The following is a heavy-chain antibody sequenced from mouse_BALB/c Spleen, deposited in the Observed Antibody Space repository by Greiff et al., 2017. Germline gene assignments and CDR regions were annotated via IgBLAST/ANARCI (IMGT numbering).Heavy chain of an antibody. CDR3: ARQNYGSSYYYAMDY. Sequence: EVKVVESGGGLVKLGGSLKLSCAASGFTFSSYYMSWVRQTPEKRLELVAAINSNGGSTYYPDTVKGRFTISRDNAKNTLYLQMSSLKSEDTALYYCARQNYGSSYYYAMDYWGQGTSVTVSS. CDR2: INSNGGST. V-gene: IGHV5-6-2*01. CDR1: GFTFSSYY. J-gene: IGHJ4*01. D-gene: IGHD1-1*01.